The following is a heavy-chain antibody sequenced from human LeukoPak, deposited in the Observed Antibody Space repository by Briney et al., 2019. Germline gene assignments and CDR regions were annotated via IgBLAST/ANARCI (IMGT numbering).Heavy chain of an antibody. CDR2: ISGSGGST. CDR1: GFTFSSYA. V-gene: IGHV3-23*01. J-gene: IGHJ4*02. D-gene: IGHD5-18*01. Sequence: GGSLRLSCAASGFTFSSYALSWVRQAPGRGLEWGSAISGSGGSTYCADSVKGRFTIYRDNYKNTLYLQVNSLRAEDTAVYYCAKYHRYTFESPYYFDYWGQGTLGTVS. CDR3: AKYHRYTFESPYYFDY.